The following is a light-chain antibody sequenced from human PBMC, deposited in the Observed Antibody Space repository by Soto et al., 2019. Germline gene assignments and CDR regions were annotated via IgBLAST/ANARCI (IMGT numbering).Light chain of an antibody. CDR3: SPYRPGTLV. CDR1: RYDVGGYNF. V-gene: IGLV2-14*01. CDR2: DVS. Sequence: QSALTQPASVSGSPGQSISISCTGTRYDVGGYNFVSWYQQHPGTAPKLVIFDVSDRPSGVSSRFSGSKSGNTASLIITGLQPEDEADYSCSPYRPGTLVFGGGTKLTVL. J-gene: IGLJ2*01.